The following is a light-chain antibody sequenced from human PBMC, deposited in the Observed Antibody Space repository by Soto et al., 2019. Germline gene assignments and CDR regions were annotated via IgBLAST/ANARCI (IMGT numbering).Light chain of an antibody. CDR3: QQYNSYSYT. Sequence: DIQMTQSPSPLSASVGDRVTITCRASQSISSWLAWYQQKPGKAPKLLIYKASSLESGVPSRFSGSGSGTEFTLTISSLQPDDFATYYCQQYNSYSYTVGEGTKLESK. V-gene: IGKV1-5*03. J-gene: IGKJ2*01. CDR2: KAS. CDR1: QSISSW.